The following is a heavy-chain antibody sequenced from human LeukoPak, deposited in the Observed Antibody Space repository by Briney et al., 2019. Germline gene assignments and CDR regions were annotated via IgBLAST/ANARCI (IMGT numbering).Heavy chain of an antibody. V-gene: IGHV1-8*03. CDR3: ARVQKVVPAANPFDY. J-gene: IGHJ4*02. CDR2: MNPNSGNT. Sequence: ASVKVSCKASGYTFTSYDINWVRQATGQGLEWMGWMNPNSGNTGYAQKFQGRVTITRNTSISTAYMELRSLRSDDTAVYYCARVQKVVPAANPFDYWGQGTLVTVSS. CDR1: GYTFTSYD. D-gene: IGHD2-2*01.